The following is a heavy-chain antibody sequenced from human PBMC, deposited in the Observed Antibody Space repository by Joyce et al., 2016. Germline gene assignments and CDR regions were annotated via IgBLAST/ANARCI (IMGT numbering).Heavy chain of an antibody. CDR3: ARDWHTGAWYYFDY. D-gene: IGHD2-8*02. J-gene: IGHJ4*02. CDR1: GFTFNTYD. V-gene: IGHV3-33*01. CDR2: IWSDGTNK. Sequence: QVQLVESGGGVVQPGRSLRLSCAVSGFTFNTYDMHWVRQAPGKGLEGVAVIWSDGTNKYYADSVKGRFTISRDTSKNTLFLHMNSLRAEDTALYYCARDWHTGAWYYFDYWGQGTLVTVSS.